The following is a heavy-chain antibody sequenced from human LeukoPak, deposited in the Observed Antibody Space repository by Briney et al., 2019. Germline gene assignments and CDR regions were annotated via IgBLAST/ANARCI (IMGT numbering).Heavy chain of an antibody. Sequence: ASVKVSCKASGGTFSSYAISWVRQAPGQGLEWMGWINTNTGNPTYAQGFTGRFVFSLDTSVSTAYLQISSLKAEDTAVYYCASNEIRDWYFDLWGRGTLVTVSS. V-gene: IGHV7-4-1*02. CDR2: INTNTGNP. CDR1: GGTFSSYA. CDR3: ASNEIRDWYFDL. D-gene: IGHD2-8*01. J-gene: IGHJ2*01.